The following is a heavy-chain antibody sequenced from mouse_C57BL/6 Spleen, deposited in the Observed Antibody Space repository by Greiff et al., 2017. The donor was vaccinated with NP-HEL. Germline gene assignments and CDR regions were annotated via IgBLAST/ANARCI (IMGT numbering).Heavy chain of an antibody. CDR1: GYTFTDYN. J-gene: IGHJ2*01. Sequence: EVQLVESGPELVKPGASVKMSCKASGYTFTDYNMHWVKQSHGKSLEWIGYINPNNGGTSYNQKFKGKATLTVNKSSSTAYMELRSLTSEDSAVYYCARSGTVVDYWGQGTTLTVSS. V-gene: IGHV1-22*01. CDR2: INPNNGGT. CDR3: ARSGTVVDY. D-gene: IGHD1-1*01.